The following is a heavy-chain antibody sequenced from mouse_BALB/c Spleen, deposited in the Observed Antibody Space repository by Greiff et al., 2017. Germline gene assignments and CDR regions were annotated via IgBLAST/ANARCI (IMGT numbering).Heavy chain of an antibody. CDR2: ISSGSSTI. D-gene: IGHD3-1*01. CDR3: ARGATDWYFDV. CDR1: GFTFSSFG. J-gene: IGHJ1*01. Sequence: EVHLVESGGGLVQPGGSRKLSCAASGFTFSSFGMHWVRQAPEKGLEWVAYISSGSSTIYYADTVKGRFTISRDNPKNTLFLQITSLRSEDTAMYYCARGATDWYFDVWGAGTTVTVSS. V-gene: IGHV5-17*02.